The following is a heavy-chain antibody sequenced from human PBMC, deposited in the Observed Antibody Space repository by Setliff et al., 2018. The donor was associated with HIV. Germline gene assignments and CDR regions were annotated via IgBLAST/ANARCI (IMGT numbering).Heavy chain of an antibody. CDR2: IYTTGST. CDR1: GGSIGSGSHY. V-gene: IGHV4-61*09. CDR3: AKTSVGATGLYAFDI. J-gene: IGHJ3*02. D-gene: IGHD1-26*01. Sequence: SETLSLTCTVSGGSIGSGSHYWSWIRQPAGKGLEWIGHIYTTGSTNYNPSLKSRVTISADASNNQFSLRLTSMTAADTAVYYCAKTSVGATGLYAFDIWGQGTMVTVSS.